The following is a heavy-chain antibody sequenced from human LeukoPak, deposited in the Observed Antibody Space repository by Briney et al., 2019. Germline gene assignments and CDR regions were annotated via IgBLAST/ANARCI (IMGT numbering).Heavy chain of an antibody. D-gene: IGHD1-26*01. V-gene: IGHV3-11*06. CDR2: ISSSSSHT. CDR1: GFTFSDSY. J-gene: IGHJ4*02. Sequence: GGSLRRSCAASGFTFSDSYMNWIRQAPGKGLEWLSYISSSSSHTNYADSVKGRFTISRDNAKNSLYLQVISLRAEDTAVYYCARGGRWRQVDYWGQGTLVTVSS. CDR3: ARGGRWRQVDY.